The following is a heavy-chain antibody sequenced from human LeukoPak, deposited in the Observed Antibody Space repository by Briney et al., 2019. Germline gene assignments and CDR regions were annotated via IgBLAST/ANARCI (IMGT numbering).Heavy chain of an antibody. V-gene: IGHV4-59*11. Sequence: SETLSLTCTVSGGSISSHYWSWIRQPPGKGLEWIGYIYYSGSTNYNPSLKSRVTISVDTSKNQFSLKLSSVTAADTAVYYCARGSGGYEVSDYWGQGTLVTVSS. CDR1: GGSISSHY. CDR3: ARGSGGYEVSDY. J-gene: IGHJ4*02. CDR2: IYYSGST. D-gene: IGHD2-15*01.